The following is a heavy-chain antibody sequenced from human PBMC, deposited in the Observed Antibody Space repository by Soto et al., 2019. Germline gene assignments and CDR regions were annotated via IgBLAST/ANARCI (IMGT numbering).Heavy chain of an antibody. CDR2: IDPSDSYT. CDR1: GYSFTSYW. CDR3: ARTYYLGRSAPASDY. V-gene: IGHV5-10-1*01. Sequence: PGESLKISCKGSGYSFTSYWISWVRQMPGKGLEWMGRIDPSDSYTNYSPSFQGHVTISADKSISTAYLQWSSLKASDTAMYYCARTYYLGRSAPASDYWGQGTLVTVSS. J-gene: IGHJ4*02. D-gene: IGHD2-8*01.